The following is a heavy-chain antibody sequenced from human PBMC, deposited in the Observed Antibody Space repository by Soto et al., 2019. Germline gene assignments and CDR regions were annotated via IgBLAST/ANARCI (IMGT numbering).Heavy chain of an antibody. CDR1: GGSISSGGYY. V-gene: IGHV4-31*03. Sequence: QVQLQESGPGLVKPSQTLSLTCTVSGGSISSGGYYWSWIRQHPGKGLEWIGYIYYSGSTYYNPSLKSRVTISVDTSKNQFSLKLSSVTAADTAVYYCARDRGYCSGGRCDGGYFQHWGKGTLVTVSS. D-gene: IGHD2-15*01. CDR3: ARDRGYCSGGRCDGGYFQH. J-gene: IGHJ1*01. CDR2: IYYSGST.